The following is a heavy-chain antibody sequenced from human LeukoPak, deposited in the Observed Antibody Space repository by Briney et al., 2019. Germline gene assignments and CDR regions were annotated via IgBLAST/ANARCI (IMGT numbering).Heavy chain of an antibody. D-gene: IGHD3-22*01. CDR2: ISADSATT. J-gene: IGHJ4*02. CDR3: AKDPTHYRVWDYYETIGLSY. Sequence: PGGSLRLSCAASGFNFGSYSMTWVRQAPGKGLEWVSVISADSATTFYADSVKGRFTISRDNAKNTVFLQMSSLRAEDTAVYYCAKDPTHYRVWDYYETIGLSYWGQGTLVTVSS. V-gene: IGHV3-23*01. CDR1: GFNFGSYS.